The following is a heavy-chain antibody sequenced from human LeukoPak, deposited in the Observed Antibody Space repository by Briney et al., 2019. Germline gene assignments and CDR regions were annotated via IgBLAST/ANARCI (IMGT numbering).Heavy chain of an antibody. V-gene: IGHV4-34*01. CDR3: ARGYSSSDY. CDR2: INHSGST. CDR1: GGSFSGYY. Sequence: PSETLTLTCAVYGGSFSGYYWSWIRQPPGKGLEWIGEINHSGSTNYNPSLKSRVTISVDTSKNQFSLKLRSVTAADTAVYYCARGYSSSDYWGQGTLVTVSS. D-gene: IGHD6-6*01. J-gene: IGHJ4*02.